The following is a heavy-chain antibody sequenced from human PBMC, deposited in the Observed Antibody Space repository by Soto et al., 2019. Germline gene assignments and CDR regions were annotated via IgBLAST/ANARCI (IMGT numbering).Heavy chain of an antibody. CDR3: ARHVSDDYVWGSYRYSGAFDI. Sequence: SETLSLTCTVSGGSISSSSYYWGWIRQPPGKGLEWIGSIYYSGSTYYNPSLKGQVTITVDTSKNQFSLKLSSVTAADTAVYYCARHVSDDYVWGSYRYSGAFDIWGQGTMVTVSS. D-gene: IGHD3-16*02. CDR2: IYYSGST. V-gene: IGHV4-39*01. CDR1: GGSISSSSYY. J-gene: IGHJ3*02.